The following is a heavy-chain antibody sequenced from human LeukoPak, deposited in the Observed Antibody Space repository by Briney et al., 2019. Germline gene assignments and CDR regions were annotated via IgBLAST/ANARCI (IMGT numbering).Heavy chain of an antibody. Sequence: PSETRSLTCAVYGGSFSGYYWSWIRQPPGEGLEWSGDINHSGSTNYNPSLKSRVTISVDTSKNQFSLKRSSVTAADTAVYYCARAGIRVVPAATHRLYYGRDVRGQGTTVTVSS. CDR1: GGSFSGYY. D-gene: IGHD2-2*01. J-gene: IGHJ6*02. CDR3: ARAGIRVVPAATHRLYYGRDV. V-gene: IGHV4-34*01. CDR2: INHSGST.